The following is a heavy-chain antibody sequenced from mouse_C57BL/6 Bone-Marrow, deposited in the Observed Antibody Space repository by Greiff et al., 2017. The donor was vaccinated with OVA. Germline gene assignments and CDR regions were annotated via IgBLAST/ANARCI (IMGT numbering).Heavy chain of an antibody. CDR2: IDPSDSYT. V-gene: IGHV1-50*01. CDR1: GYTFTSYW. J-gene: IGHJ3*01. Sequence: QVQLQQPGAELVKPGASVKLSCKASGYTFTSYWMQWVKQRPGQGLEWIGEIDPSDSYTNYNQKFKGKATLSVDTSSSTAYMQRSSLTSEDSAVYDCARDSSGYGAWFAYWGQGTLVTVSA. CDR3: ARDSSGYGAWFAY. D-gene: IGHD3-2*02.